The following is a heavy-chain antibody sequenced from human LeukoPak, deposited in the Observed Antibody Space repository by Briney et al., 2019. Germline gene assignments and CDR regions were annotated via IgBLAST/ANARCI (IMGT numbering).Heavy chain of an antibody. CDR2: FYASGTT. CDR3: ARHGVVTWFDP. CDR1: GGSIVSHY. D-gene: IGHD3-16*01. Sequence: SETLSLTCTVSGGSIVSHYWNWIRQPAGRGLEWIGRFYASGTTNTSPSLKSRVTMSVDTSKNQFSVKLRSVTAADTAVYYCARHGVVTWFDPWGQGTLVTVSS. J-gene: IGHJ5*02. V-gene: IGHV4-4*07.